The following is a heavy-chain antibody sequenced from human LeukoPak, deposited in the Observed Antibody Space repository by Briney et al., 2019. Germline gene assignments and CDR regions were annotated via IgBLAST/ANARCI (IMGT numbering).Heavy chain of an antibody. D-gene: IGHD3-9*01. V-gene: IGHV3-30*02. CDR2: IRYDGSNK. Sequence: GGSLRLSCAASGFTFSSYGMHRVRQAPGKGLEWVAFIRYDGSNKYYADSVKGRFTISRDNSKNTLYLQMNSLRAEDTAVYYCANPYYDILTGYYSPYYFDYWGQGTLVTVSS. CDR1: GFTFSSYG. CDR3: ANPYYDILTGYYSPYYFDY. J-gene: IGHJ4*02.